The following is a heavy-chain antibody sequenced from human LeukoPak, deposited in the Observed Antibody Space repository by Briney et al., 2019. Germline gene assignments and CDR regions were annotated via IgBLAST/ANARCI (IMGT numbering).Heavy chain of an antibody. CDR3: ARGYSYGKYYFDY. J-gene: IGHJ4*02. CDR2: INSDGSST. CDR1: GLTFSSYW. V-gene: IGHV3-74*01. Sequence: PGGSLRLSSAASGLTFSSYWMHWVRQAPRKGLVWVSRINSDGSSTSYADSVKGRFTISRDNAKNTLYLQMNSLRAEDTAVYYCARGYSYGKYYFDYWGQGTLVTVSS. D-gene: IGHD5-18*01.